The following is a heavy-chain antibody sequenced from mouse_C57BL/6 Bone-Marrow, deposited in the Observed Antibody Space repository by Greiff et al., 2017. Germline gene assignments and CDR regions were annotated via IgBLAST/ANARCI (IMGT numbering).Heavy chain of an antibody. CDR3: ARQLRPYYYAMDY. V-gene: IGHV1-78*01. CDR1: GYTFTDHT. CDR2: IYPRDGST. J-gene: IGHJ4*01. Sequence: VKLMESDAELVKPGASVKISCKVSGYTFTDHTIHWMKQRPEQGLEWIGYIYPRDGSTKYNEKFKGKATLTADKSSSTAYMQLNSLTSEDSAVYFCARQLRPYYYAMDYWGQGTSVTVSS. D-gene: IGHD3-2*02.